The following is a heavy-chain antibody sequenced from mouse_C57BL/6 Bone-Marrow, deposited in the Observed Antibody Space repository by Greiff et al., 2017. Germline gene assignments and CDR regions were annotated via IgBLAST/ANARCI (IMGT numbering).Heavy chain of an antibody. J-gene: IGHJ3*01. D-gene: IGHD2-5*01. CDR3: ARAYYSNWVAY. CDR2: IYPRDGST. V-gene: IGHV1-85*01. CDR1: GYTFTSYD. Sequence: VQLQQSGPELVKPGASVKLSCKASGYTFTSYDINWVKQRPGQGLEWIGWIYPRDGSTKYNEKFKGKATLTVDTSSSTAYMELHSLTSEDSAVYFCARAYYSNWVAYWGQGTLVTVSA.